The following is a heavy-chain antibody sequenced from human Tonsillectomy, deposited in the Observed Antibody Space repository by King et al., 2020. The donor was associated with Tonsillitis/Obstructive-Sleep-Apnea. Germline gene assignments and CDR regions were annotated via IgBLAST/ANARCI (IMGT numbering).Heavy chain of an antibody. J-gene: IGHJ5*02. V-gene: IGHV3-72*01. D-gene: IGHD3-22*01. CDR2: IRNKGNSYTT. CDR3: ARAEYDSNGYYLDH. Sequence: VQLVESGGGLVQPGGSRRLSCTASGFTFRDHYMDWVRQAPGKGLEWVGRIRNKGNSYTTEYAASVRDRFSILRDDSKDSLFLQMTSLKTEDTAVYYCARAEYDSNGYYLDHWGQGTLVTVSS. CDR1: GFTFRDHY.